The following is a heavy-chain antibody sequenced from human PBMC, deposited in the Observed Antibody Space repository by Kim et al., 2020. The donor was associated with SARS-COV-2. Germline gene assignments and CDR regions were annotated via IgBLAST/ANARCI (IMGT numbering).Heavy chain of an antibody. D-gene: IGHD5-12*01. Sequence: GGSLRLSCTASGFTFSTYSMNWVRQAPGKGLEWVSYISSSSSTIYYADSVKGRFTISRDNAKNSLYLQMNSLRAEDTAVYYCASSRGYVVRTWGQGTLVTVSS. CDR2: ISSSSSTI. CDR1: GFTFSTYS. CDR3: ASSRGYVVRT. J-gene: IGHJ4*02. V-gene: IGHV3-48*04.